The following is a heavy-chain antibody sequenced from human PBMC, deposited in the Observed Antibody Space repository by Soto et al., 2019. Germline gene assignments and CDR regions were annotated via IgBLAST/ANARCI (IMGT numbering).Heavy chain of an antibody. CDR3: AKQSGYLTLRYFFDY. V-gene: IGHV3-23*01. CDR2: ISGSGGST. Sequence: GRSTSVSCSASGFTFSGYSMSLVRLASGKGLEWVSAISGSGGSTYYADSVKGRFTISRDNSKNTLYLQMNSLRAEDTAVYYCAKQSGYLTLRYFFDYWGQGPRVNVSA. CDR1: GFTFSGYS. D-gene: IGHD5-12*01. J-gene: IGHJ4*02.